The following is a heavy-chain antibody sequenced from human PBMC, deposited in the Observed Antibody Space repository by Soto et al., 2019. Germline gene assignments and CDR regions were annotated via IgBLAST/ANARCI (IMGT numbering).Heavy chain of an antibody. CDR1: GFTFSSYW. Sequence: GGSLRLSCSASGFTFSSYWMHWVRQAPGKGLVWVSRMNEDGGTTDYADSVKGRFTISRDNAKNTLYLQMNSLRVEDTAVYYCASDLSGRADVWGQGTTVTVSS. CDR3: ASDLSGRADV. J-gene: IGHJ6*02. CDR2: MNEDGGTT. V-gene: IGHV3-74*01. D-gene: IGHD3-10*01.